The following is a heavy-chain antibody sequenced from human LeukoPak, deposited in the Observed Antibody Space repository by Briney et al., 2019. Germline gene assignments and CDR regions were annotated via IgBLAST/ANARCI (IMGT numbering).Heavy chain of an antibody. J-gene: IGHJ4*02. D-gene: IGHD3-10*01. CDR1: GFTFDDYA. CDR3: AKDNSGRYGSGSDFDY. V-gene: IGHV3-9*01. CDR2: ISWNSGTR. Sequence: PGRSLRLSCAASGFTFDDYAMHWVRQAPGKGLEWVSGISWNSGTRGYADSVKGRFTISRDNAKNSLYLQMNSLRAEDTALYYCAKDNSGRYGSGSDFDYWGQGTLVTVSS.